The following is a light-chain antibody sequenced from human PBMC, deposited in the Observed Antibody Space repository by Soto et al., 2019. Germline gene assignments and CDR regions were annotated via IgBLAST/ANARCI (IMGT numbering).Light chain of an antibody. Sequence: SYELTQPPSVSLAPGQTASISCGGNDIGSETVHWYQQKPGQAPVLVVYADSDRPSGIPDRFSGSSSGSTATLTISRVEAGDEADYYCQVWDSSSDQVVFGGGTQLTVL. CDR1: DIGSET. CDR2: ADS. V-gene: IGLV3-21*02. J-gene: IGLJ2*01. CDR3: QVWDSSSDQVV.